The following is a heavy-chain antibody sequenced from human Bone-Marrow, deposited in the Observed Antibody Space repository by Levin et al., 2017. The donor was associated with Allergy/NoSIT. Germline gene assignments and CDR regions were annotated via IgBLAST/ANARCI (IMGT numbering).Heavy chain of an antibody. D-gene: IGHD6-13*01. J-gene: IGHJ3*02. CDR2: IIPIFGTA. V-gene: IGHV1-69*01. CDR3: ARPFSGVRQDSSSGNNAFDI. Sequence: KISCKASGGTFSSYAISWVRQAPGQGLEWMGGIIPIFGTANYAQTFQGRVTITADESTSTAYMELSSLRSEDTAVYYCARPFSGVRQDSSSGNNAFDIWGQGTMVTVSS. CDR1: GGTFSSYA.